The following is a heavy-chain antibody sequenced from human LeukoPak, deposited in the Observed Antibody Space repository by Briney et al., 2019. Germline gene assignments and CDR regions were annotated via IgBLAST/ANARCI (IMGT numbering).Heavy chain of an antibody. CDR2: ISYDGSNK. CDR1: GFIFSNYA. V-gene: IGHV3-30*04. D-gene: IGHD3-10*01. J-gene: IGHJ4*02. CDR3: ARDGAYYYGYYPFDY. Sequence: GGSLRLSCAASGFIFSNYAMHWVRQAPGKGLEWVAVISYDGSNKYADSVKGRFTISRDNSKNTLYLQMNSLRAEDTAVYYCARDGAYYYGYYPFDYWGQGTLVTVSS.